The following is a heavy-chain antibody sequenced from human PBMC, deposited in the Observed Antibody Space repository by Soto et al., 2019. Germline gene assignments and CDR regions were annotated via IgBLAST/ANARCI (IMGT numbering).Heavy chain of an antibody. CDR3: ARDKDRQQLGGNYYYIMDV. D-gene: IGHD3-3*02. Sequence: SETLSLTCTVSGGSISSYYWSWIRQPPGKGLEWIGYIYYSGSTNYNPSLKSRVTISVDTSASTAFMELSSLRSEDTAVYYCARDKDRQQLGGNYYYIMDVWGQGTTVTV. V-gene: IGHV4-59*01. CDR2: IYYSGST. J-gene: IGHJ6*01. CDR1: GGSISSYY.